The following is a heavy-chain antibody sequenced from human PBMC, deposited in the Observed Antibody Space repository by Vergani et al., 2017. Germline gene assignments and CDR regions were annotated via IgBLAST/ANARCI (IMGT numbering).Heavy chain of an antibody. CDR1: GYTFSIYY. Sequence: QVQVVQSGAEVTKSGASVKVSCKTSGYTFSIYYMHWVRKAPGQGLEWMGISNPSGGHTNYAQKFQGRVTMTRDTSTRTVYMELRSLRSEDTAIYYCARGDYGILTGYRYWGQGTLVTVSA. CDR2: SNPSGGHT. D-gene: IGHD3-9*01. V-gene: IGHV1-46*03. CDR3: ARGDYGILTGYRY. J-gene: IGHJ4*02.